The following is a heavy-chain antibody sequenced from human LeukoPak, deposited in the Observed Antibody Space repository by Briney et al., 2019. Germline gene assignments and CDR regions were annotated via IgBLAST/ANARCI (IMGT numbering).Heavy chain of an antibody. CDR3: TTARNMVRGVIPLDY. Sequence: GGSLRLSCAASGFTFSNAWMSWVRQAPGKGLEWVGRIRSKTDGGTTDYAAPVKGRFTISRDDSKNTLYLQMNSLKTGDTAVYYCTTARNMVRGVIPLDYWGQGTLVTVSS. J-gene: IGHJ4*02. CDR1: GFTFSNAW. CDR2: IRSKTDGGTT. V-gene: IGHV3-15*01. D-gene: IGHD3-10*01.